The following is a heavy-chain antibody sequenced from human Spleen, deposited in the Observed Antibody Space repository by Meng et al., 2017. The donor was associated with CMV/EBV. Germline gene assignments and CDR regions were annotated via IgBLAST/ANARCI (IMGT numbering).Heavy chain of an antibody. CDR2: IYWNDDK. V-gene: IGHV2-5*01. CDR1: GFSLSTQGVG. Sequence: SGPTLVKPTQTLTLTCTFSGFSLSTQGVGVGWIRQPPGKALEWLALIYWNDDKRYSPSLKSRLTITKDTSKNQVVLIMTNMDPVDTATYYCALSTTVTRFDYWGQGTLVTVSS. CDR3: ALSTTVTRFDY. J-gene: IGHJ4*02. D-gene: IGHD4-17*01.